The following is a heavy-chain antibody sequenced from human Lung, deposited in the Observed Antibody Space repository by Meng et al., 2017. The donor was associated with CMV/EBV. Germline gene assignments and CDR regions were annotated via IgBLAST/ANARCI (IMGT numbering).Heavy chain of an antibody. D-gene: IGHD6-19*01. J-gene: IGHJ6*02. CDR2: ISSSYAV. CDR3: ARVLLDVRGWYYQGMDV. V-gene: IGHV3-69-1*01. Sequence: GESXKISCAASGFRFSDYYMTWIRQAPGKALEWVSYISSSYAVDYADSLKGRFTISRDNAKNSMYLQMNSLRAEDTAIYYCARVLLDVRGWYYQGMDVWGQGTTVTVSS. CDR1: GFRFSDYY.